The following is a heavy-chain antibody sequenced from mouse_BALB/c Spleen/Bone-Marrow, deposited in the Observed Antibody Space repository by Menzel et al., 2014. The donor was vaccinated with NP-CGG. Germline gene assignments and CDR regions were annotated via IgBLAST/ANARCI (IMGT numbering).Heavy chain of an antibody. D-gene: IGHD3-2*01. CDR3: AREWTARAADY. J-gene: IGHJ2*01. CDR2: INPGSGGA. CDR1: GYAFTNYL. V-gene: IGHV1-54*01. Sequence: VQGVESGAELVRPGTSVKVSCKASGYAFTNYLIEWVKQRPGQGLEWIGVINPGSGGANYNEKFKGKATLTADKSSSTAYMQLSSLTSDDSAVYFCAREWTARAADYWGQGTTLTVSS.